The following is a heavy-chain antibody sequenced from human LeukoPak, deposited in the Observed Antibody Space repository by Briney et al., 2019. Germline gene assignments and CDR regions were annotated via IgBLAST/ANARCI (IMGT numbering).Heavy chain of an antibody. CDR3: ARPYLRGTVVNNWFDP. V-gene: IGHV4-39*01. CDR2: IYYSGST. J-gene: IGHJ5*02. D-gene: IGHD4-23*01. Sequence: SETLSLTCTVSGGSISTNSYYWGWIRQPPGKGLKWIGSIYYSGSTYYNPSLKSRVTISVDTSKNQSSLKLSSVTAADTAVYYCARPYLRGTVVNNWFDPWGQGTLVTVSS. CDR1: GGSISTNSYY.